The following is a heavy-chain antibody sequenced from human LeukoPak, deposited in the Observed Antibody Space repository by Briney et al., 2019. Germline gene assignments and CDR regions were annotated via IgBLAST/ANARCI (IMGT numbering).Heavy chain of an antibody. J-gene: IGHJ4*02. CDR2: MNPNSGNT. CDR3: ARGGRITMVRGVIYFDY. Sequence: GASVKVSCKASGYTFTSYDINWVRQATGQGLEWMGWMNPNSGNTGYAQKFQGRVTMTRNTSISTAYMELSSLRSEDTAVYYCARGGRITMVRGVIYFDYWGQGTLVTVSS. CDR1: GYTFTSYD. D-gene: IGHD3-10*01. V-gene: IGHV1-8*01.